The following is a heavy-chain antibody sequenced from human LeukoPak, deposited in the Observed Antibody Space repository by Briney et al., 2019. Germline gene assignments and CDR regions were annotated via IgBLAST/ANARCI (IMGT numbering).Heavy chain of an antibody. J-gene: IGHJ4*02. V-gene: IGHV3-30*18. D-gene: IGHD3-10*01. CDR3: AKDQIWFGELSPFDY. CDR1: GFTFSSYG. CDR2: ISYDGSNK. Sequence: GGSLRLSCAASGFTFSSYGMHWVRQAPGKGLEWVAVISYDGSNKYYADSVKGRFTISRDNSKNTLYLQMNSLRAEDTAVYYCAKDQIWFGELSPFDYWGQGTLVTVSS.